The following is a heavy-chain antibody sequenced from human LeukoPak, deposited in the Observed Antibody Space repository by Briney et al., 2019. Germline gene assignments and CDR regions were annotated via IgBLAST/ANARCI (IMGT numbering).Heavy chain of an antibody. CDR3: ARGALGFYGASAQVDY. D-gene: IGHD4-17*01. CDR2: ISTSGIT. J-gene: IGHJ4*02. CDR1: GDSITSYY. Sequence: SETLSLTCTVSGDSITSYYWSWIRQPAGKGLEWIGRISTSGITNYNPSLKGRVIMSVDTSKNQFSLKLTSVTAADTAVYYCARGALGFYGASAQVDYWGQGTLVTVSS. V-gene: IGHV4-4*07.